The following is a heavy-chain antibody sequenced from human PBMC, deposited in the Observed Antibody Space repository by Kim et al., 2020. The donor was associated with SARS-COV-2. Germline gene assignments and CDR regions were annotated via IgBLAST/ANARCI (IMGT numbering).Heavy chain of an antibody. Sequence: SETLSLTCTVSGDSITSSTYYRGWIRQPPGKGLEWIGSFSYSGSTYYNPSLKSRVTISVDTSKNQFSLRLSSVTAADTASYYCARLHRFYGFAFWGQGTL. D-gene: IGHD3-10*01. CDR1: GDSITSSTYY. V-gene: IGHV4-39*01. CDR3: ARLHRFYGFAF. J-gene: IGHJ4*02. CDR2: FSYSGST.